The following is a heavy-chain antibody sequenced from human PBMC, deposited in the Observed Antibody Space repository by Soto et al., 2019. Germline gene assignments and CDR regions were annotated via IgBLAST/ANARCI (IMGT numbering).Heavy chain of an antibody. V-gene: IGHV1-18*01. CDR2: ISAHNGNT. Sequence: QVHLVQSGAEVKKPGASVKVSCKASGYTFTSYGITWVRQAPGQGLEWMGWISAHNGNTDYAQKLQGSVIVTRDTSTSTAYMELRSLRSAATAVYYCARGRYGDYWGQGALVTVSS. CDR1: GYTFTSYG. CDR3: ARGRYGDY. J-gene: IGHJ4*02. D-gene: IGHD1-1*01.